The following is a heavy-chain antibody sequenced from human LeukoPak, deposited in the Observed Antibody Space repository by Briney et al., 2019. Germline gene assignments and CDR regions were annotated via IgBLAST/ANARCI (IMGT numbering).Heavy chain of an antibody. V-gene: IGHV4-59*01. CDR3: ARGAPYYYDSSGYLFDY. CDR1: GGSINSYY. CDR2: IYYSGST. J-gene: IGHJ4*02. D-gene: IGHD3-22*01. Sequence: PSETLSLTCTVSGGSINSYYWSWIRQPPGKGLAWIGYIYYSGSTNYNPSLKSRVTISVDTSKNQFSLKLSSVTAADTAVYYCARGAPYYYDSSGYLFDYWGQGTLVTVSS.